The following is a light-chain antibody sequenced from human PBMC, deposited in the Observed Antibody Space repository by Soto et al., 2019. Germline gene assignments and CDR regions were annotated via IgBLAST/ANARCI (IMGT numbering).Light chain of an antibody. CDR3: QQRSHWPLT. V-gene: IGKV3-11*01. CDR1: HSISNY. Sequence: EMVFTQSPSTLSLSPGERATLSCSASHSISNYLAWYQQKPVQSPRLLIYDASNRVTGIPARFSGSESGTDFTLTISSLEPEDFAVYYCQQRSHWPLTFGGGTQV. J-gene: IGKJ4*01. CDR2: DAS.